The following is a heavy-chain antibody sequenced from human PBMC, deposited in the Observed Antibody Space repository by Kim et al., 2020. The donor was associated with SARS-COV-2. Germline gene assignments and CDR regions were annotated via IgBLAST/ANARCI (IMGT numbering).Heavy chain of an antibody. Sequence: GGSLRLSCAASGFTFSSYGMHWVRQAPGKGLEWVAVISYDGSNKYYADSVKGRFTISRDNSKNTLYLQMNSLRAEDTAVYYCAKDGLGTYYDFWSGYYHEGPWSYYFDYWGQGTLVTVSS. V-gene: IGHV3-30*18. CDR3: AKDGLGTYYDFWSGYYHEGPWSYYFDY. D-gene: IGHD3-3*01. CDR1: GFTFSSYG. CDR2: ISYDGSNK. J-gene: IGHJ4*02.